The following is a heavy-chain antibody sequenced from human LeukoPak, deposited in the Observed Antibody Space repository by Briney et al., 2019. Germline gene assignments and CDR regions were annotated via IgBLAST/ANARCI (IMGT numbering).Heavy chain of an antibody. V-gene: IGHV3-21*04. CDR1: GFTFSSYS. J-gene: IGHJ4*02. Sequence: GGSLRLSCAASGFTFSSYSMNWVRQAPGKGLEWVSSISSSSSYIYYADSVKGRFTISRDNAKNSLYLQMNSLRAEDTAVYYCARVEMATIALFDYWGQGTLVTVSS. CDR3: ARVEMATIALFDY. D-gene: IGHD5-24*01. CDR2: ISSSSSYI.